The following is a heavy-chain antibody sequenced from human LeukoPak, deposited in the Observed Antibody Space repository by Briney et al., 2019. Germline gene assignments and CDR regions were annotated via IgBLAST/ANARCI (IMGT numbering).Heavy chain of an antibody. Sequence: SGPTLVIPTQTLTLTCTSSELSFSTSGVGVGWIRQPPGKALEWLAVIYWDDDKRYSPSLKSRLTITKGTSNNQVVLTMTNMDPVDTATYYCARLIRGAHDYWGQGTLVTVSS. CDR2: IYWDDDK. J-gene: IGHJ4*02. CDR1: ELSFSTSGVG. CDR3: ARLIRGAHDY. D-gene: IGHD3-10*01. V-gene: IGHV2-5*02.